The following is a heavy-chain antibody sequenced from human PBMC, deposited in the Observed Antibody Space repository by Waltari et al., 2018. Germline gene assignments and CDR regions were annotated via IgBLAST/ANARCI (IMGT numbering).Heavy chain of an antibody. CDR2: IIPMPGII. V-gene: IGHV1-69*02. Sequence: QVQLVQSGAEVKQPGSSVKVSCKSSGGPFSSVGLPWLRQAPGQGLEWMGKIIPMPGIIDDEQKFQGRLRITADRSTTTGYMELRSLGAEDTAIYYCARRVSTKGAFEVWGRGTLVTVSP. CDR1: GGPFSSVG. D-gene: IGHD5-12*01. CDR3: ARRVSTKGAFEV. J-gene: IGHJ3*01.